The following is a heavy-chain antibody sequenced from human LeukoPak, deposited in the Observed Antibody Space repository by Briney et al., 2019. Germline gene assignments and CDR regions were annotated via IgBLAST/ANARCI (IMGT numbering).Heavy chain of an antibody. D-gene: IGHD2-15*01. Sequence: PGGSLRLSCAASGFTFSSYAMSWVRQAPGKGLEWVSAISGSGGSTYYADSVKGRFTISRDNSKNTLYLQMNSLRAEDTALYYCAKAVTPAAPYYCYGMDVWGQGTTVTVSS. CDR2: ISGSGGST. V-gene: IGHV3-23*01. CDR3: AKAVTPAAPYYCYGMDV. CDR1: GFTFSSYA. J-gene: IGHJ6*02.